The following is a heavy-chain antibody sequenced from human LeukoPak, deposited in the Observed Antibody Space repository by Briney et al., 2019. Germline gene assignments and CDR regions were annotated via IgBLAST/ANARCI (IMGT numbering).Heavy chain of an antibody. D-gene: IGHD4-23*01. J-gene: IGHJ4*02. Sequence: GGSLRLSCAASGFTFSSYWMSWVRQAPGKGLECVAHINQDGSDKYNVDSVKGRFTISRDNAENSLYLQMDGLRTEDTAIYYCARDTYSRWQTDDWGQGTLVTVSS. CDR2: INQDGSDK. V-gene: IGHV3-7*01. CDR3: ARDTYSRWQTDD. CDR1: GFTFSSYW.